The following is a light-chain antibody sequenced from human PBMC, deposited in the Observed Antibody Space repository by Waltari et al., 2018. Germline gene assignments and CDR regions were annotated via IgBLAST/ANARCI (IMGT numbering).Light chain of an antibody. Sequence: EIVLTQSPATLSLSPGERATLSCRASESVSNFLAWYQQKHGQAPRLRIYDESNRAPGIPARFSGSGSGTDFTLTISSLEPEDFAVYYCQQRGNRPPVTFGGGTKVEIK. CDR1: ESVSNF. CDR2: DES. J-gene: IGKJ4*01. V-gene: IGKV3-11*01. CDR3: QQRGNRPPVT.